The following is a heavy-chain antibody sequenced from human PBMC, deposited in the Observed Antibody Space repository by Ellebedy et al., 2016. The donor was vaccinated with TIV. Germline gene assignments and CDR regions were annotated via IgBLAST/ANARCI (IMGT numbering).Heavy chain of an antibody. CDR1: GFSFTTYW. Sequence: GESLKISCKGSGFSFTTYWIAWVRQMPGKGPEWMGIVYPGDSDTRYSPSFQGQVTISADRSISTAYLHWSSLKASDTAMYYCARIGSRDDNMGAYYFYGMDVWGRGTTVTVSS. D-gene: IGHD5-24*01. CDR3: ARIGSRDDNMGAYYFYGMDV. CDR2: VYPGDSDT. J-gene: IGHJ6*02. V-gene: IGHV5-51*01.